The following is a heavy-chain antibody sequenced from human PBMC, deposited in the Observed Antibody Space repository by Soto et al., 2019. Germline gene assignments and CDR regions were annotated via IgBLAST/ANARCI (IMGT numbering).Heavy chain of an antibody. CDR3: ARGVHAGVDY. CDR2: IQPSSGRT. D-gene: IGHD1-26*01. V-gene: IGHV1-8*01. CDR1: GYSFTGLD. J-gene: IGHJ4*01. Sequence: ASVKVSCKASGYSFTGLDINWVRQTTGQGLEWMGWIQPSSGRTGYAQKFQGRVTMTRDNSINTSYMELSSLTSDDTAFYYCARGVHAGVDYSG.